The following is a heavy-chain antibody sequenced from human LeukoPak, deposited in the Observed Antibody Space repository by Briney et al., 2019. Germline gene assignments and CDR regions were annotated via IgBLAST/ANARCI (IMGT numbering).Heavy chain of an antibody. V-gene: IGHV4-39*07. CDR2: IYHSGTT. CDR3: ARTPQEYYYDIYFDY. D-gene: IGHD3-22*01. J-gene: IGHJ4*02. Sequence: SETLSLTCTVSGVSISSSSYYWGWLRQAPGKGLEWIGNIYHSGTTYYNPSLNSLVSISADTSKNQFSLRLRSVTAADTAVYFCARTPQEYYYDIYFDYWGQGTLVTVSS. CDR1: GVSISSSSYY.